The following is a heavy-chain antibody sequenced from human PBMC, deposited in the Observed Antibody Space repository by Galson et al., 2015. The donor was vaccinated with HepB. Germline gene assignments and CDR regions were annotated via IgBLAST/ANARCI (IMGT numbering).Heavy chain of an antibody. Sequence: SLRLSCAASGFTFSTYGMHWVRQAPGKGLEWVAIIWYDGRNKYYADSVKGRFTISRDNSRNTLFLEMNSLRAEDTAVYYCARGPHYYYDGGAFDIWGQGTRLTVSS. J-gene: IGHJ3*02. CDR2: IWYDGRNK. D-gene: IGHD3-22*01. CDR1: GFTFSTYG. V-gene: IGHV3-33*08. CDR3: ARGPHYYYDGGAFDI.